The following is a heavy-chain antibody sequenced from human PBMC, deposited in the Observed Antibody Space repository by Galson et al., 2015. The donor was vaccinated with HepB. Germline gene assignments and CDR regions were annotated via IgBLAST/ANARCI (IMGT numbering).Heavy chain of an antibody. D-gene: IGHD3-22*01. Sequence: SVKVSCKASGGSFSSYAISWVRQAPGQGLEWMGGIIPIFGTANYAQKFQGRVTITADESTSTAYMELSSLRSEDTAVYYCAREVYYDSSGYPYYFDYWGQGTLVTVSS. V-gene: IGHV1-69*13. CDR1: GGSFSSYA. CDR3: AREVYYDSSGYPYYFDY. J-gene: IGHJ4*02. CDR2: IIPIFGTA.